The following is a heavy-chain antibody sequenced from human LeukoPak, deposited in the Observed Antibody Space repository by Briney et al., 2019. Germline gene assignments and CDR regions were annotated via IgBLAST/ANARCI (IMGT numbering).Heavy chain of an antibody. CDR3: ARQEGSGYVPGDQPWDV. J-gene: IGHJ6*04. CDR1: GYIFTSYW. Sequence: AESLKISCKGAGYIFTSYWIGWVRQMPGKGLEWMGIIYPGDSDTRYSPSFQGQVTISADKSISTAYLQWSSLKASDTAMYYCARQEGSGYVPGDQPWDVWGKGTTVTVSS. D-gene: IGHD3-22*01. CDR2: IYPGDSDT. V-gene: IGHV5-51*01.